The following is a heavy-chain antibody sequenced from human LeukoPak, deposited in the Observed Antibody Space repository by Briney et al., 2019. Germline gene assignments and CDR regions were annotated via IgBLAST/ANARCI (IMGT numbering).Heavy chain of an antibody. V-gene: IGHV3-7*01. Sequence: PGGSLRLSCAASGFTFSNYWMSWVRQAPGKGLEWVANMKEDGGEKNYVDSVKGRFTISRDNAQDSLYLQMNSLRAEDTAVYYCARDRGYSNFDYWGQGTLVTVSS. CDR3: ARDRGYSNFDY. CDR1: GFTFSNYW. J-gene: IGHJ4*02. CDR2: MKEDGGEK. D-gene: IGHD4-11*01.